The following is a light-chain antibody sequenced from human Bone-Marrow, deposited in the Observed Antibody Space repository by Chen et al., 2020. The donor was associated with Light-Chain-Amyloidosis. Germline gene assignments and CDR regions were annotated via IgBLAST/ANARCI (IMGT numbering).Light chain of an antibody. CDR1: QSVSSH. Sequence: EIVLTQSPATLSLSPGERATLSCRASQSVSSHLAWYQQKPGQAPRLLIYDASNSATGIPARFSGSASGTDFTLTISSLEPEDFAVYYCQQRSNWPPITFGQGTRLEIK. V-gene: IGKV3-11*01. CDR3: QQRSNWPPIT. CDR2: DAS. J-gene: IGKJ5*01.